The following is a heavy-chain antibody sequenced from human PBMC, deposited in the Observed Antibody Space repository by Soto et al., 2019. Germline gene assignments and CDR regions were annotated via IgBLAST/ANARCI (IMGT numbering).Heavy chain of an antibody. D-gene: IGHD1-1*01. CDR2: ISDNGGRT. J-gene: IGHJ4*02. CDR3: GNGLGGGAWNHIDC. Sequence: GGSLRLSCAASGFTFSNYAMNWVRQAPGKGLEWVSVISDNGGRTYYADSVKGRFTISRDNSKNTLHLQMNSLRAEDTALYYWGNGLGGGAWNHIDCWGQGTLVTVSS. V-gene: IGHV3-23*01. CDR1: GFTFSNYA.